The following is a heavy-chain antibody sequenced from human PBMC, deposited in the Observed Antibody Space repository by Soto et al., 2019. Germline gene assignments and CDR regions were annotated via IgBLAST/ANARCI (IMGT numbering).Heavy chain of an antibody. CDR3: AHGSGWLSDY. Sequence: QITLKESGPTLVKPTQTLTLTCTFSGFSLSSPAVGVNWIRQPPGKAREWLALIYWADDKQYSPSLGSRLTITKDTSKNQLVLTMTNMDPVDTATYFCAHGSGWLSDYWGQGTLVTVSS. V-gene: IGHV2-5*02. CDR2: IYWADDK. J-gene: IGHJ4*02. D-gene: IGHD6-19*01. CDR1: GFSLSSPAVG.